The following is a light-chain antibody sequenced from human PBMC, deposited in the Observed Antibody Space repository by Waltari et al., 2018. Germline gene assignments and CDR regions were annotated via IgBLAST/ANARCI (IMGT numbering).Light chain of an antibody. J-gene: IGKJ1*01. V-gene: IGKV1-39*01. CDR2: AAS. CDR1: QSISIY. CDR3: QQTYSAPWT. Sequence: DIQMTQSPSSLSASIGDRVTITCRASQSISIYLNWYQQKTGKAPTLLISAASKLQSGVPSMFSGSRSGTDFTLTSSSLQPEDFATFYCQQTYSAPWTFGQGTKVEMK.